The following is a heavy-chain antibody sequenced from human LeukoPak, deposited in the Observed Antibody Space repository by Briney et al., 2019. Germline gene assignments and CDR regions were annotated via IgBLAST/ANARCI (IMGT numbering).Heavy chain of an antibody. CDR1: GFTVSSNY. V-gene: IGHV3-66*01. CDR3: ARDVGITYRYFDL. Sequence: GGSLRLSYAASGFTVSSNYMSWVRQAPGKGLEWVSVIYTGGTTYYADSVNGRFIISRDNSKNTLYLQMNSLRVEDTAVYHCARDVGITYRYFDLRGRGTLVTVSS. CDR2: IYTGGTT. D-gene: IGHD3-10*01. J-gene: IGHJ2*01.